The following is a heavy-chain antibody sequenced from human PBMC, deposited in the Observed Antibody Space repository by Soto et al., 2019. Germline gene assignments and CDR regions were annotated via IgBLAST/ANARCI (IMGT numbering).Heavy chain of an antibody. J-gene: IGHJ4*02. CDR3: ARGPCYYGTSGYYPAFWYFDY. CDR2: INHSGST. D-gene: IGHD3-22*01. CDR1: GGSFSDYY. Sequence: SETLSLTCAVYGGSFSDYYWSWIRQPPGKGPEWIGEINHSGSTNYNPSLKSRVTISVDTSKNQFSLKLTSVTAADTAVYYCARGPCYYGTSGYYPAFWYFDYWGQGSLVTVSS. V-gene: IGHV4-34*01.